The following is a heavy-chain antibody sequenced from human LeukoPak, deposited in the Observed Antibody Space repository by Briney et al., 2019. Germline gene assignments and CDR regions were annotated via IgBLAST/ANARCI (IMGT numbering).Heavy chain of an antibody. CDR2: ISAYNGNT. Sequence: ASVKVSCKASGYTFTSYGISWVRQAPGQGLEWMGWISAYNGNTNYAQKLQGRVTMTTDTSTSTAYMELRSLRSDDTAVYYCAREYSPPSVIDAFDIWGQGTMVTVSS. D-gene: IGHD2-21*01. CDR3: AREYSPPSVIDAFDI. J-gene: IGHJ3*02. V-gene: IGHV1-18*01. CDR1: GYTFTSYG.